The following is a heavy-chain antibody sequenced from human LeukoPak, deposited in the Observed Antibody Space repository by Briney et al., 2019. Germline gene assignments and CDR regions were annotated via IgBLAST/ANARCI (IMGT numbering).Heavy chain of an antibody. CDR1: GYTFTSYD. V-gene: IGHV1-8*01. CDR2: MNPNSGNT. D-gene: IGHD2-15*01. Sequence: ASVKVSCKASGYTFTSYDINWVRQATGQGLEWMGWMNPNSGNTGYAQKFQGRVTMTRNTSISAAYMELSSLRSEDTAVYYCARESCSGGSCYWSSRLPPDYYFDYWGQGTLVTVSS. CDR3: ARESCSGGSCYWSSRLPPDYYFDY. J-gene: IGHJ4*02.